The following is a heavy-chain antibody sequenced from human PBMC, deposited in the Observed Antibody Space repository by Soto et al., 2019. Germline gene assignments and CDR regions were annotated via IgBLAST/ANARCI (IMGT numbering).Heavy chain of an antibody. CDR1: GASIRSGDYY. CDR2: IYYSGST. Sequence: SETLSLTCTVSGASIRSGDYYWSRIRQPPGKGLEWIGYIYYSGSTYYNPSLKSRVTMSVDTSKNQFSPKLSSVTAADTAVYYCASVETAMVTWGQGNLVTVSS. V-gene: IGHV4-30-4*01. CDR3: ASVETAMVT. D-gene: IGHD5-18*01. J-gene: IGHJ5*02.